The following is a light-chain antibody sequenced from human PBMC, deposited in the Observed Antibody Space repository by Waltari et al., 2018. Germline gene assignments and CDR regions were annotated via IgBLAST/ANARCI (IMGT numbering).Light chain of an antibody. V-gene: IGKV3-15*01. CDR2: EAS. J-gene: IGKJ2*03. CDR1: QSVSTN. CDR3: QQYNDWYS. Sequence: EKVMPQSPAPQSVSPGEVFTPSCRASQSVSTNVAWYQQRPGQAPRLLIYEASTRASGIPARFSGSGSGTEFTLTISGLQSEDCALYYCQQYNDWYSFGQGTKLAIK.